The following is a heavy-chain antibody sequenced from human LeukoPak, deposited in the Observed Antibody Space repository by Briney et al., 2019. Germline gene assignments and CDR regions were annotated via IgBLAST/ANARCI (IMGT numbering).Heavy chain of an antibody. CDR2: XSXXGSXX. J-gene: IGHJ4*02. CDR3: AKXVGSTGSYFDY. D-gene: IGHD1-26*01. Sequence: VAXXSXXGSXXXYADXVKGRXTISRDNSKDTLYLQMNSLRADXTAVYYXAKXVGSTGSYFDYWGQGTLVTVSS. V-gene: IGHV3-30*01.